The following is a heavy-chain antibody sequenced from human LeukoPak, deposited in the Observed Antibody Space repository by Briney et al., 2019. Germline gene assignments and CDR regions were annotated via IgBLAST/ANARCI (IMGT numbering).Heavy chain of an antibody. V-gene: IGHV4-59*08. J-gene: IGHJ4*02. Sequence: SETLSLTCTVSGGSISSYYWSWIRQPPGKGLEWIGYIYYSGSTNYNPSLKSRVTISVNTSKNQFSLKLSSVTAADTAVYYCARVDFGYFDYWGQGTLVTVSS. CDR3: ARVDFGYFDY. CDR2: IYYSGST. D-gene: IGHD5-12*01. CDR1: GGSISSYY.